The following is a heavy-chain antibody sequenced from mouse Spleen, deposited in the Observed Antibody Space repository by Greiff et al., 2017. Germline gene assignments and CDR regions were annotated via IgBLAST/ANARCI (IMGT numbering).Heavy chain of an antibody. Sequence: VQLQQPGADLVKPGASVKLSCEASGFTFTSYWMHWVKQSPGQGLEWIGEINPGNGRTNYTEKFKSKATLTVDKSSSTAYMQLSSLTSEDSAVYYCATNSLLRLPFAYWGQGTLVTVSA. D-gene: IGHD1-2*01. V-gene: IGHV1S81*02. J-gene: IGHJ3*01. CDR2: INPGNGRT. CDR3: ATNSLLRLPFAY. CDR1: GFTFTSYW.